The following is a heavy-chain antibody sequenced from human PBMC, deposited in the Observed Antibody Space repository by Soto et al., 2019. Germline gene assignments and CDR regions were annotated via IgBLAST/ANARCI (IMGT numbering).Heavy chain of an antibody. J-gene: IGHJ4*02. D-gene: IGHD3-22*01. Sequence: GGSLRLSCAASGFTFSDYYMSWIRQAPGKGPEWVSYISSISTYTNYADSVKGRFTISRDNAKNSLYLQMNSLRAEDTAVYYCARDRGYYDRSGYYYVPSFGYWGQGTLVTVSS. CDR3: ARDRGYYDRSGYYYVPSFGY. CDR2: ISSISTYT. CDR1: GFTFSDYY. V-gene: IGHV3-11*06.